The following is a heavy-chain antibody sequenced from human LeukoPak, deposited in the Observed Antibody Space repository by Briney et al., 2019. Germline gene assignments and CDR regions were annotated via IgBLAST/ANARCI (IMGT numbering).Heavy chain of an antibody. CDR2: IFYSGST. V-gene: IGHV4-59*01. J-gene: IGHJ4*02. CDR3: ARGQWDLLFDY. Sequence: KPSETLSLTCTVSGGSISGYYWSWIRQPPGKGLEWIGYIFYSGSTNYNPSLKSRVTISVDTSKNPFSLKLSSVTAAHTAVYYCARGQWDLLFDYWGQGTLVTVSS. CDR1: GGSISGYY. D-gene: IGHD1-26*01.